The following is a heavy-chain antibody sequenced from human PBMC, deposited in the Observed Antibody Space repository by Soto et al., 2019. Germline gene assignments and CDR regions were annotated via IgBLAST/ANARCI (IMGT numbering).Heavy chain of an antibody. V-gene: IGHV4-59*01. Sequence: LSLTCSVSGGSISGSYWSWIRQSPGKGLEWLGYVYYTGSTNYSPSLRSRVSISVDTSKNEFSLRLSSVTAADTAVYFCARSVAVPGAQIDDWGQGTQVTVAS. CDR2: VYYTGST. CDR3: ARSVAVPGAQIDD. J-gene: IGHJ4*02. D-gene: IGHD6-19*01. CDR1: GGSISGSY.